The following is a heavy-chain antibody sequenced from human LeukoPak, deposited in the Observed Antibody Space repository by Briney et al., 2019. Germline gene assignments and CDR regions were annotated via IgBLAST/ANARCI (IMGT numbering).Heavy chain of an antibody. CDR1: GFTFSSYA. J-gene: IGHJ5*02. CDR2: ISGSGGST. D-gene: IGHD6-13*01. Sequence: PGGSLRLSCVASGFTFSSYAMNWVRQAPGKGLEWVSAISGSGGSTYYADSVKGRFTISRDNSKNTLYLQMNSLRAEDTAVYYCAKEPGIAAAAPTNWFDPWGQGTLVTVSS. CDR3: AKEPGIAAAAPTNWFDP. V-gene: IGHV3-23*01.